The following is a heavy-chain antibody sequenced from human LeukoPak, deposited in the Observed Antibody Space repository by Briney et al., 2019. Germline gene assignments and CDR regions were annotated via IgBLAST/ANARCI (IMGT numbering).Heavy chain of an antibody. CDR1: GFTFSSDW. Sequence: GGSLRLSCAASGFTFSSDWMTWVRQAPGKGLEWVANIKEDGSEKNYVDSVKGRFTISRDNAKNSLYLQMNSLRADDTAVYYCARFARSPDCWGQGTLVTVSS. CDR3: ARFARSPDC. D-gene: IGHD3-10*01. CDR2: IKEDGSEK. J-gene: IGHJ4*02. V-gene: IGHV3-7*01.